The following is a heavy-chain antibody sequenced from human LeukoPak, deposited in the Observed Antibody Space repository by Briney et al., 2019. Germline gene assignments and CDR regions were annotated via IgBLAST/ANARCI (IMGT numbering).Heavy chain of an antibody. CDR2: MNPNSGNT. CDR1: GYTFTSYD. J-gene: IGHJ4*02. V-gene: IGHV1-8*01. Sequence: ASVKVSXKASGYTFTSYDINWVRQAPGQGLEWMGWMNPNSGNTGYAQKFQGRVTMTRNTSISTAYMELSSLRSEDTAVYYCARGVKDGSGSYYHDYWGQGTLVTVSS. D-gene: IGHD3-10*01. CDR3: ARGVKDGSGSYYHDY.